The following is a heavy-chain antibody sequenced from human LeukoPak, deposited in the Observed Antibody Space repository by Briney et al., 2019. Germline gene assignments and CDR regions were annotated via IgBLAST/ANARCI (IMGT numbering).Heavy chain of an antibody. CDR2: IIPILGIA. CDR1: GGTFSSYA. V-gene: IGHV1-69*04. J-gene: IGHJ6*03. D-gene: IGHD6-13*01. Sequence: GASVKVSCKASGGTFSSYAISWVRQAPGQGLEWMGRIIPILGIANYAQKFQGRVTITTDESTSTAYMELSSLRSEDTAVYYCARSGPVSLGRRVAAAATDYYYYYMDVWGKGTTVTVSS. CDR3: ARSGPVSLGRRVAAAATDYYYYYMDV.